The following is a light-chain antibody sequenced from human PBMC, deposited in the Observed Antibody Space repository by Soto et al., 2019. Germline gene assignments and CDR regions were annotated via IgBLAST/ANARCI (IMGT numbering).Light chain of an antibody. Sequence: QSALTQPPSVSGAPGQRVTISCTGSSSNIGAGYDVHWYQQLPGTAPKLLIYGNINRPSGVPDRFSGSKSGTSASLAITGLQAEDEADYYCQSYDSSLSVGGVVFGGGTKLTVL. CDR2: GNI. CDR1: SSNIGAGYD. V-gene: IGLV1-40*01. J-gene: IGLJ2*01. CDR3: QSYDSSLSVGGVV.